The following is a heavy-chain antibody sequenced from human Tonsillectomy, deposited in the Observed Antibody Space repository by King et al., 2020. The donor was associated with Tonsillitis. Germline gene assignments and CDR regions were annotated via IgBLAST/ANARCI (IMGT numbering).Heavy chain of an antibody. CDR1: GFTFSSYS. Sequence: EVQLVESGGGLVQPGGSLRLSCAASGFTFSSYSMNWVRQAPGKGLEWVSYISSSSSTIYYADSVKGRFTISRDNAKNSLYLQMNSLRAEDTAVYYCARCPGGSGSYWDYYYYYYYMDVWGKGTTVTVSS. J-gene: IGHJ6*03. CDR3: ARCPGGSGSYWDYYYYYYYMDV. V-gene: IGHV3-48*01. CDR2: ISSSSSTI. D-gene: IGHD3-10*01.